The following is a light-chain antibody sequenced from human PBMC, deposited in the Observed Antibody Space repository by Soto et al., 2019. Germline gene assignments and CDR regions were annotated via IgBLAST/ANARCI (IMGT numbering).Light chain of an antibody. CDR1: QSVSSNY. CDR2: GAS. J-gene: IGKJ4*01. Sequence: EIVLTQSPGTLSLSPGDRATLSCRASQSVSSNYLAWYQQKPGQAPRLLIYGASSGATGIPDRFSGSGSGTDFTLTISRLEPEDFAVYYCQRYGTSLPLTFGGGTKVDIK. V-gene: IGKV3-20*01. CDR3: QRYGTSLPLT.